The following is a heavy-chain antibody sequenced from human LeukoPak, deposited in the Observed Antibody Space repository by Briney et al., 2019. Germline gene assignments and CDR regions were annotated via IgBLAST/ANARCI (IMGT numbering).Heavy chain of an antibody. CDR1: GGSFSGYY. V-gene: IGHV4-34*01. CDR2: INHSGST. J-gene: IGHJ4*02. CDR3: ARHGGGY. Sequence: PSETLSLTCAVYGGSFSGYYWSWIRQPPGRGLEWIGEINHSGSTNYNPSLKSRVTISVDTSKNQFSLKLSSVTAADTAVYYCARHGGGYWGQGTLVTVSS. D-gene: IGHD3-16*01.